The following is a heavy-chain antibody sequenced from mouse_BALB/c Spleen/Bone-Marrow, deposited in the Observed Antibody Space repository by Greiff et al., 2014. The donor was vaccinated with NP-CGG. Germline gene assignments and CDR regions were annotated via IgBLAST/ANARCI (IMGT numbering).Heavy chain of an antibody. CDR2: IHNSGVT. CDR1: GYSITSGYS. CDR3: ARLDGSKGFDY. Sequence: VQLQQSGPDLVKPSQSLSLTCTVTGYSITSGYSWHWIRQFPGNKLEWMAYIHNSGVTNFNPSLKSRISISRDTPKNQFFLQLNSVTTEDTATYYCARLDGSKGFDYWGQGTTLTVSS. J-gene: IGHJ2*01. V-gene: IGHV3-1*02. D-gene: IGHD1-1*01.